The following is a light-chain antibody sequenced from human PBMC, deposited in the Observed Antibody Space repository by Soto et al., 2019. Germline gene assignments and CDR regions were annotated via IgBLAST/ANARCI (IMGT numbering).Light chain of an antibody. CDR3: SSYTSSSTPYV. J-gene: IGLJ1*01. V-gene: IGLV2-14*01. Sequence: QSVLTQPASVSGSPGQSITISCTGTSSDVGGYKYVSWYQQHPGKAPKLMIYEVSNRPSGVSNRFSGPKSGNTASLTISGLQAEDEADYYCSSYTSSSTPYVFGTGTKVTVL. CDR1: SSDVGGYKY. CDR2: EVS.